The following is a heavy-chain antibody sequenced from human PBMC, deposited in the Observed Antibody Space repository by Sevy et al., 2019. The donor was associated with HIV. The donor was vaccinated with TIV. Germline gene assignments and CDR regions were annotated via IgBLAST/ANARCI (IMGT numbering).Heavy chain of an antibody. Sequence: GGSLRLSCAASGFTFSDYYMSWIRQAPGKGLEWVSYISSSGSTIYYADSVKGRFTISRDNAKNSLYLQMNSLRAEDTGVYYCVREGLGGFSYSLDCWGQGTLVTVSS. CDR3: VREGLGGFSYSLDC. CDR1: GFTFSDYY. D-gene: IGHD3-16*01. J-gene: IGHJ4*02. CDR2: ISSSGSTI. V-gene: IGHV3-11*04.